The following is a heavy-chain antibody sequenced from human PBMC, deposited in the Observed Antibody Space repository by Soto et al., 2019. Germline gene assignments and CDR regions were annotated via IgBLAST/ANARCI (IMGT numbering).Heavy chain of an antibody. Sequence: PGESLKISCTGFGYTFTTFWISWVRQMPGRGLEWMGWIDPRDSYTNYSPSFQGHVTISVDKSISTAYLQWGSLKASDTAMYYCARLYCSSSTCDSWFDPWGQGTLVTVS. D-gene: IGHD2-2*01. CDR3: ARLYCSSSTCDSWFDP. J-gene: IGHJ5*02. CDR1: GYTFTTFW. CDR2: IDPRDSYT. V-gene: IGHV5-10-1*01.